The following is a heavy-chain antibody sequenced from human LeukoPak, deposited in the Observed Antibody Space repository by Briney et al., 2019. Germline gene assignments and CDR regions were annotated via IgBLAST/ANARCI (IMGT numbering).Heavy chain of an antibody. CDR2: MSSGSRYI. Sequence: PGGSLRLSCAASGFTFSSYSMTWVRPAPGKGLEWVSSMSSGSRYIYYADSVRGRFTISRDNAKNSLYLLMNSLSAEDTAVYYCARDRPTGASRLFVVQWGQGTLVTVSS. J-gene: IGHJ4*02. D-gene: IGHD3-3*01. CDR1: GFTFSSYS. CDR3: ARDRPTGASRLFVVQ. V-gene: IGHV3-21*01.